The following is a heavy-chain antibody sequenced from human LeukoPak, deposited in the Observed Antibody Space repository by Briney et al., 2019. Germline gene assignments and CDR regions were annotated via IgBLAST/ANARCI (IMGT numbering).Heavy chain of an antibody. CDR2: IIPIFGTA. Sequence: SVKVSCKASGGTFSSYAISWVRQAPGQGLEWVGGIIPIFGTANYAQKFQGRVTITTDESTSTAYMELSSLRSEDTAVYYCARGKDRLFDRFDYWGQGTLVTVSS. D-gene: IGHD3-22*01. J-gene: IGHJ4*02. V-gene: IGHV1-69*05. CDR1: GGTFSSYA. CDR3: ARGKDRLFDRFDY.